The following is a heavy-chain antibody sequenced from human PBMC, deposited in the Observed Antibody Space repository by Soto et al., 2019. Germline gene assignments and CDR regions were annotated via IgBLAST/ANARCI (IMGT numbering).Heavy chain of an antibody. J-gene: IGHJ5*02. CDR1: GYTFTSYA. CDR3: ARDRDYDFWSGDNNWFDP. Sequence: ASVKVSCKASGYTFTSYAMHWVRQAPGQRLEWMGWINAGNGNTKYSQKFQGRVTITRDTSASTAYMELSSLRSEDTAVYYCARDRDYDFWSGDNNWFDPWGQGTLVTVSS. CDR2: INAGNGNT. D-gene: IGHD3-3*01. V-gene: IGHV1-3*01.